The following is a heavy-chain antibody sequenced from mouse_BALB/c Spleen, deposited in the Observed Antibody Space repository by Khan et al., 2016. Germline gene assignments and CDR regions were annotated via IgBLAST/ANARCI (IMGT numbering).Heavy chain of an antibody. CDR3: AREDQDYDAWFAS. J-gene: IGHJ3*01. Sequence: QVQLKESGPFLLAPPQSLSITFTVSGFSLTNSGVHWIRPPPGKGLEWLGGIPPGGSTYYNSALMSRLIITTDNSQNQVFLKMISLQTHDTAMYYCAREDQDYDAWFASWGQGTMVIVS. D-gene: IGHD2-4*01. CDR2: IPPGGST. CDR1: GFSLTNSG. V-gene: IGHV2-9*02.